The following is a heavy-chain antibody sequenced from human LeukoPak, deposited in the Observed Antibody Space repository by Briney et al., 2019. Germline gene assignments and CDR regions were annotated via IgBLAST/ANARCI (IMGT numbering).Heavy chain of an antibody. D-gene: IGHD3-3*01. V-gene: IGHV1-2*02. CDR3: ARVGWSGSWTLNLDY. J-gene: IGHJ4*02. CDR2: INPNSGGT. CDR1: GYTFNNYG. Sequence: GASVKVSCKTSGYTFNNYGISWVRQAPGQGLEWMGWINPNSGGTNYAQKFQGRVTMTRDTSISTAYMEVSSLRSDDTAVYFCARVGWSGSWTLNLDYWGQGTLVTVSS.